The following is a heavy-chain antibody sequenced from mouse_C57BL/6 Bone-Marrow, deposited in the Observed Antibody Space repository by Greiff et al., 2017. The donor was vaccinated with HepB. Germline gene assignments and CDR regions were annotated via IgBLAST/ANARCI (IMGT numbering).Heavy chain of an antibody. D-gene: IGHD2-4*01. CDR1: GFTFSSYT. CDR2: ISGGGGNT. CDR3: ASGYYDYTWFAY. V-gene: IGHV5-9*01. Sequence: EVQLQESGGGLVKPGGSLKLSCAASGFTFSSYTMSWVRQTPEKRLEWVATISGGGGNTYYPDSVKGRFTISRDNAKNTLYLQMSSLRSEDTALYYCASGYYDYTWFAYWGQGTLVTVSA. J-gene: IGHJ3*01.